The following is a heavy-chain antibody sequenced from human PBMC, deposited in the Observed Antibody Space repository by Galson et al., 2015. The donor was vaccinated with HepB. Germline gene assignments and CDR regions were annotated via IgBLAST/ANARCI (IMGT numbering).Heavy chain of an antibody. CDR2: INPSGGST. V-gene: IGHV1-46*03. J-gene: IGHJ6*02. CDR1: GYTFTSYY. Sequence: SVKVSCKASGYTFTSYYMHWVRQAPGQGLEWMGIINPSGGSTSYAQKFQGRVTMTRDTSTSTVYMELSSLRSEDTAVYYCARGDSITMIVVVIPDSSYFSGMDVWGQGTPVTVSS. CDR3: ARGDSITMIVVVIPDSSYFSGMDV. D-gene: IGHD3-22*01.